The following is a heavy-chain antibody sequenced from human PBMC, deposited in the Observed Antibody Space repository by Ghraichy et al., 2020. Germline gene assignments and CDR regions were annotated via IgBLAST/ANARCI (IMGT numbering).Heavy chain of an antibody. CDR2: IIPIFGTP. CDR3: ARDDYYDSSGYSLYYYYGMDV. Sequence: SVKVACKASGGTFSSYGISWVRQAPGQGLEWMGGIIPIFGTPNYAQKFQGRVTITADESTSTAYMELSSLRSEDTAVYYCARDDYYDSSGYSLYYYYGMDVWGQGTTVTVSS. CDR1: GGTFSSYG. D-gene: IGHD3-22*01. V-gene: IGHV1-69*13. J-gene: IGHJ6*02.